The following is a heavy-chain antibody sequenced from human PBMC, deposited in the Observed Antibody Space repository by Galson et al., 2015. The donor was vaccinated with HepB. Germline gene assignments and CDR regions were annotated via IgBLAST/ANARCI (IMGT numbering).Heavy chain of an antibody. CDR1: GYTFTSYA. D-gene: IGHD6-19*01. CDR3: ARGVGSSGWYWFDP. V-gene: IGHV1-3*01. CDR2: INAGNGNT. J-gene: IGHJ5*02. Sequence: SVKVSCKASGYTFTSYAMHWVRQAPGQRLEWMGWINAGNGNTKYSQKFQGRVTITRDTSASTAYMELSSLRSEDTAVHYCARGVGSSGWYWFDPWGQGTLVTVSS.